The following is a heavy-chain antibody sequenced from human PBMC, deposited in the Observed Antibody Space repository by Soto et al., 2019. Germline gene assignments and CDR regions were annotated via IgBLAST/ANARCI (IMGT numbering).Heavy chain of an antibody. CDR3: VKDESINWYSGHFRH. CDR2: INWNSGSI. V-gene: IGHV3-9*01. J-gene: IGHJ1*01. D-gene: IGHD6-13*01. Sequence: PGGSLRLPCAASGFTFDDYAMHWVRQVPGKGLEWVSGINWNSGSIGYGDSVKGRFAISRDNAKNSLHLQMNSLSAEDTAFYYCVKDESINWYSGHFRHWGQGTLVTVSS. CDR1: GFTFDDYA.